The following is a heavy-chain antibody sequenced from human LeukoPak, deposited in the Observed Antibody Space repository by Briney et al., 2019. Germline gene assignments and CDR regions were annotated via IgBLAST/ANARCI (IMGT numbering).Heavy chain of an antibody. J-gene: IGHJ4*02. CDR2: ISYDGSNK. V-gene: IGHV3-30-3*01. D-gene: IGHD3-3*01. Sequence: GGSLRLSCAASGFTSSSYAMHWVRQAPGKGLEWVAVISYDGSNKYYADSVKGRFTISRDNSKNTLYLQMNSLRAEDTAVYYCATLPLKYYDFWSGYSDYWGQGTLVTVSS. CDR1: GFTSSSYA. CDR3: ATLPLKYYDFWSGYSDY.